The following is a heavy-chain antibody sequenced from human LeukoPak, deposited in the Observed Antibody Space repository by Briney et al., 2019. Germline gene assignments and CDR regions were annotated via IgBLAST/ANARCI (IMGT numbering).Heavy chain of an antibody. CDR1: GFTVSSNY. CDR2: IYSGGST. D-gene: IGHD6-13*01. CDR3: ARDSSSHAFDI. J-gene: IGHJ3*02. Sequence: GGSLRLSCAASGFTVSSNYMSWVRQAPGKGLEWVSVIYSGGSTYYADSVKGRFTISRDNSKNTLYLQMNNLRAEDTAVYYCARDSSSHAFDIWGQGTMVTVSS. V-gene: IGHV3-53*01.